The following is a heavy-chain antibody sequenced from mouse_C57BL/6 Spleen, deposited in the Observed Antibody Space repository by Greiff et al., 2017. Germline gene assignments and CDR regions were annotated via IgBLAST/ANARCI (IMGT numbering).Heavy chain of an antibody. V-gene: IGHV1-80*01. J-gene: IGHJ4*01. CDR2: IYPGDGDT. D-gene: IGHD2-4*01. Sequence: QVQLKESGAELVKPGASVKISCKASGYAFSSYWMNWVKQRPGKGLEWIGQIYPGDGDTNYNGKFKGKATLTADKSSSTAYMQLSSLTSEDSAVYFCANYDYDEEAMDYWGQGTSVTVSS. CDR3: ANYDYDEEAMDY. CDR1: GYAFSSYW.